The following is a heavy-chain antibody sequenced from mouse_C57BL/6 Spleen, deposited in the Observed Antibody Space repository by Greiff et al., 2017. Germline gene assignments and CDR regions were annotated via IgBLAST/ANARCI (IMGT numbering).Heavy chain of an antibody. V-gene: IGHV1-54*01. CDR1: GYAFTNYL. CDR2: INPGSGGT. Sequence: VQLQQSGAELVRPGTSVQVSCKASGYAFTNYLIEWVKQRPGQGLEWIGVINPGSGGTNYNEKFKGKATLTADKSSSTAYMQLSSLTSEDSAVYFCARGGITAVVGYFEVWGTGTTVTVSS. J-gene: IGHJ1*03. CDR3: ARGGITAVVGYFEV. D-gene: IGHD1-1*01.